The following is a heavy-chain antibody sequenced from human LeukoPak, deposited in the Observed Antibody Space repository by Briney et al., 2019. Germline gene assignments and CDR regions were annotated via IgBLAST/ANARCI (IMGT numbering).Heavy chain of an antibody. CDR1: GDFISNGGYY. D-gene: IGHD2-21*02. Sequence: PSETLSLTCSVAGDFISNGGYYWSWVRQHPRKCLEWIGFIFYSGRTYYNPSLRSRLNISLDTSLNQFSLGLRSVTAADTAVYYCAREGGDFGVSFDYWGQGILVTVSS. J-gene: IGHJ4*02. V-gene: IGHV4-31*03. CDR2: IFYSGRT. CDR3: AREGGDFGVSFDY.